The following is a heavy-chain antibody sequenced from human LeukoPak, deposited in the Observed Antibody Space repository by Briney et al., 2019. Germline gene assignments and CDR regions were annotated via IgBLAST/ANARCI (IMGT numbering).Heavy chain of an antibody. CDR1: GGSISSYY. Sequence: ASETLSLTCTVSGGSISSYYWSWIRQPPGKGLEWIGEINHSGSTNCNPSLKSRVTISVDTSKNQFSLKLSSVTAADTAVYYCAREIQYYYGSRGGYMDVWGKGTTVTVSS. CDR2: INHSGST. V-gene: IGHV4-34*01. CDR3: AREIQYYYGSRGGYMDV. J-gene: IGHJ6*03. D-gene: IGHD3-10*01.